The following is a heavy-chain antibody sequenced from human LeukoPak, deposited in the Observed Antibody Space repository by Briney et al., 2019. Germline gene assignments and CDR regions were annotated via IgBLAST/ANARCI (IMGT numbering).Heavy chain of an antibody. D-gene: IGHD3-22*01. CDR3: ARDDDSSGYPY. CDR2: IIPILGIA. CDR1: GGTFSSYA. V-gene: IGHV1-69*04. Sequence: ASVKVSCKASGGTFSSYAISWVRQAPGQGLEWMGRIIPILGIANYAQKFQGRVTITADKSTSTAYMELSSLRSEDTAVYYCARDDDSSGYPYWGQGTLVTVSS. J-gene: IGHJ4*02.